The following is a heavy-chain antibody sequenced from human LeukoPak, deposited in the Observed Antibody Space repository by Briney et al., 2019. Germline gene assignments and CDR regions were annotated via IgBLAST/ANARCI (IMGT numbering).Heavy chain of an antibody. CDR2: IYHSGST. CDR3: TPLLYSGYVY. J-gene: IGHJ4*02. D-gene: IGHD5-12*01. V-gene: IGHV4-4*02. CDR1: GGSISSNW. Sequence: PSETLSLTCAVSGGSISSNWWSWVRQPPGKGLEWIGEIYHSGSTNYNPSLKSRVTISVDKSKNQFSLKLSSVTAEDTAVYYCTPLLYSGYVYWGQGTLVTVSS.